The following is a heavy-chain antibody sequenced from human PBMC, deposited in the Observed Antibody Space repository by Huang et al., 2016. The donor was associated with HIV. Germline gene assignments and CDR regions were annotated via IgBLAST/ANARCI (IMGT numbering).Heavy chain of an antibody. D-gene: IGHD3-10*01. CDR1: GYTFTDYD. V-gene: IGHV1-8*01. J-gene: IGHJ3*02. Sequence: QVQLVQSGAEVKKPGASVRVSCKASGYTFTDYDVHWVRQASGQGLEWMGWMNPKRGDTVYAKKFQARVTMTRNTSISTAYMELSSLRSDDTAMYYCATPRVGWAEDAFDIWGQGTMITVSS. CDR3: ATPRVGWAEDAFDI. CDR2: MNPKRGDT.